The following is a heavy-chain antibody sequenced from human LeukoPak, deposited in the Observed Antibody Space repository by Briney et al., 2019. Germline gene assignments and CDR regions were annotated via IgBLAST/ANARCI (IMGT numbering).Heavy chain of an antibody. V-gene: IGHV3-11*04. Sequence: GGSLRLSCAASGFTFSDYYMSWIRQAPGKGLEWVSYISSSGSTIYYADSVKGRFTISRDNSKNTLYLQMNSLRAEDTAVYYCAKDRDDYRYYYFDYWGQGTLVTVSS. CDR1: GFTFSDYY. J-gene: IGHJ4*02. D-gene: IGHD5-24*01. CDR3: AKDRDDYRYYYFDY. CDR2: ISSSGSTI.